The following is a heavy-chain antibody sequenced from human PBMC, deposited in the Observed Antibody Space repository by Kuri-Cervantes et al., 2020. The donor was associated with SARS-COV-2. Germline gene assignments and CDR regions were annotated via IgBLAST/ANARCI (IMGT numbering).Heavy chain of an antibody. CDR1: GGSISSSSYY. J-gene: IGHJ5*02. V-gene: IGHV4-39*01. CDR3: ARQMMSSITIFGVVITRNWFDP. D-gene: IGHD3-3*01. CDR2: IYYSGRT. Sequence: SETLSLTCTVSGGSISSSSYYWGWIRQPPGKELEWIGSIYYSGRTYYNPSPKSRVTISVDTSKNQFSLKLSSVTAADTAVYYCARQMMSSITIFGVVITRNWFDPWGQGTLVTVSS.